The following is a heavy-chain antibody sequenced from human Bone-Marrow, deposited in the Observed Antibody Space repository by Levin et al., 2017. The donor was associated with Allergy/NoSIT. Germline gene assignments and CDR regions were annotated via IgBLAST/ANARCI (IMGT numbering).Heavy chain of an antibody. CDR1: GGSLSGYF. Sequence: SETLSLTCAVYGGSLSGYFWSWIRHSPGKGLEWIGEVDQRGTTTYNPSLKSRVTISVDTSKNQFSLKVRSVTAADTAIYYCARPHPCSSTTCSGPMLIWGQGNPVLVSS. D-gene: IGHD6-6*01. V-gene: IGHV4-34*01. CDR3: ARPHPCSSTTCSGPMLI. J-gene: IGHJ4*02. CDR2: VDQRGTT.